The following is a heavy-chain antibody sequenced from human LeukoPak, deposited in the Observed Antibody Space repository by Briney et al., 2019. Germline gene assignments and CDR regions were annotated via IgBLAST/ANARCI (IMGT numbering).Heavy chain of an antibody. J-gene: IGHJ6*03. V-gene: IGHV1-46*01. CDR3: ARAVYSSSWYGAYYYYYMDV. Sequence: ASVKVSCKASGYTFTSYYMHWVRQAPGQGLEWMGIINPSGGSTSYAQKFQGRVTMTRNTSISTAYMELSSLRSEDTAVYYCARAVYSSSWYGAYYYYYMDVWGKGTTVTVSS. D-gene: IGHD6-13*01. CDR2: INPSGGST. CDR1: GYTFTSYY.